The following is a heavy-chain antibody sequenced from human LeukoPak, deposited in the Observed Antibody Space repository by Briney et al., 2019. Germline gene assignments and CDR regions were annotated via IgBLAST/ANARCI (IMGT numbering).Heavy chain of an antibody. D-gene: IGHD3-10*01. CDR1: GHTLTELS. V-gene: IGHV1-24*01. CDR3: ATIPMVRGIIVDY. CDR2: FDPEPGET. J-gene: IGHJ4*02. Sequence: GASVTVSCTVSGHTLTELSMHWVRQAPGKGLEWMGGFDPEPGETVYAQKFHGRVSMTEDTSTDTAYMELSSLKSEDTAMYYCATIPMVRGIIVDYWGQGTLITVSS.